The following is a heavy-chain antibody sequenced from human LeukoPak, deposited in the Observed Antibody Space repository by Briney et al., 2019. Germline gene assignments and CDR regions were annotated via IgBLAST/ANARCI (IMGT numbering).Heavy chain of an antibody. CDR1: GGTFSNYP. CDR3: ARVPPDYYDTSGYYMDV. J-gene: IGHJ6*03. V-gene: IGHV1-69*01. CDR2: IIPIFGTT. Sequence: SVKVSCKASGGTFSNYPISWVRQAPGQGLEWMGGIIPIFGTTNDAQKFQGRVTITADESTSTAYLELSSLRSEDTAAYYCARVPPDYYDTSGYYMDVWGKGTTVTVSS. D-gene: IGHD3-22*01.